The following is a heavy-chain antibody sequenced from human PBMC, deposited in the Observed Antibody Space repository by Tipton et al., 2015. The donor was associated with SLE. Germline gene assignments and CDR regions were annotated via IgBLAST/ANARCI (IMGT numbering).Heavy chain of an antibody. J-gene: IGHJ4*02. CDR3: ARTSGNFPFDY. V-gene: IGHV4-61*09. CDR1: GGSISSDRYY. D-gene: IGHD1-26*01. Sequence: TLSLTCTVSGGSISSDRYYWSWTRQPAGKGLEWIGHIHTSGSTKYNPSLKRRVTMSLDTSKKQFSPNLSSVTAADTAVYYCARTSGNFPFDYWGQGHLITVSS. CDR2: IHTSGST.